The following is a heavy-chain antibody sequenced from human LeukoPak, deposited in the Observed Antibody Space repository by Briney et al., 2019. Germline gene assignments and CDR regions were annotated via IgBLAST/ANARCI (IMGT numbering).Heavy chain of an antibody. V-gene: IGHV3-30*04. J-gene: IGHJ3*02. CDR1: GFTFSSYA. Sequence: GGSLRLSCAASGFTFSSYAMHWVRQAPGKGLEWVAVISSDGSNKYYADSVKGRFTISRDNSKNTLYLQMNSLRAEDTAVYYCARDNLEFNAFDIWGQGTMVTVSS. CDR2: ISSDGSNK. CDR3: ARDNLEFNAFDI. D-gene: IGHD1-1*01.